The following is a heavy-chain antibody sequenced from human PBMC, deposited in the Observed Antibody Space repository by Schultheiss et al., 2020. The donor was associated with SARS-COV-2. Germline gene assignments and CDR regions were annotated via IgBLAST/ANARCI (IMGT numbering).Heavy chain of an antibody. CDR1: GYTFTSYF. CDR2: INPSGGST. V-gene: IGHV1-46*01. D-gene: IGHD3-10*01. J-gene: IGHJ6*02. CDR3: ARGRGFGELSLTMNYYYGMDV. Sequence: ASVKVSCKASGYTFTSYFMHWVRQAPGQGSEWMGIINPSGGSTSYAQKFQIRVTMTRDTSTSTVYMELSSLRSEDTAVYYCARGRGFGELSLTMNYYYGMDVWGQGTTVTVSS.